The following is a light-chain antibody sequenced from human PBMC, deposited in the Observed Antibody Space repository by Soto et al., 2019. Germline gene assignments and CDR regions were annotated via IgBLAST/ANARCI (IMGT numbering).Light chain of an antibody. CDR1: QGVSNW. CDR3: PQATSCPYT. V-gene: IGKV1-12*01. J-gene: IGKJ2*01. Sequence: IQMTQSTSSVSASVGDRVTMTCRASQGVSNWLAWYQQKPGKAPKLLIYAASTLRSGVPSRFGGSGSGTDFTFTISILQPEDFATYYCPQATSCPYTFGHGT. CDR2: AAS.